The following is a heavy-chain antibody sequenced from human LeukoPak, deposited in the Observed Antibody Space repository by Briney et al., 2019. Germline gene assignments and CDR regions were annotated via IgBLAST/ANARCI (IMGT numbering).Heavy chain of an antibody. CDR1: GYTFTSYG. J-gene: IGHJ5*02. Sequence: ASVKVSCKASGYTFTSYGISWVRQAPGQGLEWMGWISAYNGNTNYAQKLQGRVTMTTDTSTSTAYMELRSQRSDDTAVYYCARVSNYDILTGTNWFDPWGQGTLVTVSS. CDR3: ARVSNYDILTGTNWFDP. D-gene: IGHD3-9*01. CDR2: ISAYNGNT. V-gene: IGHV1-18*04.